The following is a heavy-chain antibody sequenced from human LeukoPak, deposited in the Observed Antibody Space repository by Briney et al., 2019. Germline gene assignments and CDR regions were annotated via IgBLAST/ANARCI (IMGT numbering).Heavy chain of an antibody. CDR3: AREFSHAMLN. V-gene: IGHV3-11*01. J-gene: IGHJ4*02. CDR1: GFTFSDYY. Sequence: GGSLRLSCAASGFTFSDYYMSWIRQAPGKGLEWVSYISGSSYTIYYADSVKGRFTISRDNAKNSLYLQMNSLRAEDTVVYYCAREFSHAMLNWGQGTLVTASS. D-gene: IGHD2-2*01. CDR2: ISGSSYTI.